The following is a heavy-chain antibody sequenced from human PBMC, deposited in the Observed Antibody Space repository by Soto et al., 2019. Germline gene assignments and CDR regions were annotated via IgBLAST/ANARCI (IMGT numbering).Heavy chain of an antibody. D-gene: IGHD2-2*01. CDR2: FNPDDGKT. CDR3: ARGHLAVVPVASWYFYMDV. J-gene: IGHJ6*03. V-gene: IGHV1-24*01. Sequence: ASVKVSCKVSGYTLTELSMHWVRQAPGKGLEWMGGFNPDDGKTIYAQKFQGRVTITGGTSARTAYMELSSLRSEDTAVYYCARGHLAVVPVASWYFYMDVWGKGTTVTVSS. CDR1: GYTLTELS.